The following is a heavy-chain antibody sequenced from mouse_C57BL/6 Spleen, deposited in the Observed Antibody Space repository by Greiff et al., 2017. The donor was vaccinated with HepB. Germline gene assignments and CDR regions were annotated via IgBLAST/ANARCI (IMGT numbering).Heavy chain of an antibody. J-gene: IGHJ4*01. CDR3: ARTYGNYGAMDY. V-gene: IGHV1-64*01. CDR2: IHPNSGST. D-gene: IGHD2-1*01. Sequence: QVQLQQPGAELVKPGASVKLSCKASGYTFTSYWMHWVKQRPGQGLEWIGMIHPNSGSTNYNEKFKSKATLTVDKSSSTAYMQLISLTSEDSAVYYCARTYGNYGAMDYWGQGTSVTVSS. CDR1: GYTFTSYW.